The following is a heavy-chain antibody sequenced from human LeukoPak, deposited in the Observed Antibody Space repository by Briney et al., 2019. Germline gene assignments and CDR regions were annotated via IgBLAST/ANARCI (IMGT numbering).Heavy chain of an antibody. J-gene: IGHJ5*02. CDR3: VRGDWYLQS. Sequence: GGSLRLSCATCGFNFSDSRMTWLRPAPGKRLQCVANINRYGTEKHFLDSLEGRFTLSRDNAKNSLYLQMNTLRPQDTALYFCVRGDWYLQSWGQGTLVTVSS. D-gene: IGHD2-21*01. V-gene: IGHV3-7*04. CDR1: GFNFSDSR. CDR2: INRYGTEK.